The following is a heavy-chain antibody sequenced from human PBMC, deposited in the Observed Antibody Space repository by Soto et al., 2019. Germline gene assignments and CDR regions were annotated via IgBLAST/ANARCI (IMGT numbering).Heavy chain of an antibody. V-gene: IGHV1-69*01. J-gene: IGHJ6*02. CDR3: ARGVAAAGKNYYYYGMDV. CDR1: GGTFSSYA. CDR2: IIPIFGTA. Sequence: QVQLVQSGAEVKKPGSSVKVSCKASGGTFSSYAISWVRQAPGQGLEWMGGIIPIFGTANYAQKFQGRVTITAEESTRTAYMELSSLRSEDTAVYYCARGVAAAGKNYYYYGMDVWGQGTTVTVSS. D-gene: IGHD6-13*01.